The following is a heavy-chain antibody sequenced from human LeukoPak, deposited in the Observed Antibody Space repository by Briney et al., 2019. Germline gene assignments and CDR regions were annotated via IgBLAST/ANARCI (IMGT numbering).Heavy chain of an antibody. CDR3: AKDYSTYYGSGKYGY. Sequence: GGSLRLSCAASGFTFSSYAMGWVRQAPGKGLEWVSAISGSGGSTYYADSVKGRFTISRDNSKNTLYLQMNSLRAEDTAVYYCAKDYSTYYGSGKYGYWGQGTLVIVSS. D-gene: IGHD3-10*01. V-gene: IGHV3-23*01. CDR2: ISGSGGST. CDR1: GFTFSSYA. J-gene: IGHJ4*02.